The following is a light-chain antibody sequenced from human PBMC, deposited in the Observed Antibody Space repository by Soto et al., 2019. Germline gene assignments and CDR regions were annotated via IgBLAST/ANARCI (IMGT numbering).Light chain of an antibody. CDR3: QQFGRSPPSWT. V-gene: IGKV3-20*01. CDR2: GAS. J-gene: IGKJ1*01. CDR1: QSVSSNY. Sequence: ETVLTQSPGTLSLSPGERATLSCRASQSVSSNYLAWYQQKPGQAPRLLIYGASTRATVFPDRFSGSGSGTDFTLTISRLEPEDFAVYYCQQFGRSPPSWTFGQGTKVEIK.